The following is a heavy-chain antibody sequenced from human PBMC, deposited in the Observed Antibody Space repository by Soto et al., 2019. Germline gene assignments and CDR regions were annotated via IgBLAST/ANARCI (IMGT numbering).Heavy chain of an antibody. CDR2: RQDGSKTNIHAT. CDR1: GFTFSSYW. J-gene: IGHJ1*01. CDR3: TNDPSGASFFQH. V-gene: IGHV3-73*01. Sequence: GGSLRLSCEASGFTFSSYWMSWVRQAPGKGLEWVANVRQDGSKTNIHATVYAASVKGRFTISRDDSKNTAFLQMNSLKTEDTAVYYCTNDPSGASFFQHWGQGTLVTVSS. D-gene: IGHD2-15*01.